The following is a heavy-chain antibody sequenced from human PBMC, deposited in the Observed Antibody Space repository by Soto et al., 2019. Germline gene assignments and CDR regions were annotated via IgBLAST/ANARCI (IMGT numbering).Heavy chain of an antibody. CDR1: GFSLSTSGVG. Sequence: QITLKESGPTLVKPTQTLTLTCTFSGFSLSTSGVGVGWIRQPPGKALEWLTLIYWNDDKRYSPSLKSRLTITKDTSKNQVVLTMTNMDPADTATYYCAHMGSDNSSSWYPYHYYGMDVWGQGTTVTVSS. CDR2: IYWNDDK. CDR3: AHMGSDNSSSWYPYHYYGMDV. D-gene: IGHD6-13*01. V-gene: IGHV2-5*01. J-gene: IGHJ6*02.